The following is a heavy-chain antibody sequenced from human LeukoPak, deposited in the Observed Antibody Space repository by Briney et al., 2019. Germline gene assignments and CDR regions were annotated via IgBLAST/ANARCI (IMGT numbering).Heavy chain of an antibody. Sequence: SETLSLTCTVSGGSISSYYWSWIRQPPGKGLEWIGYIYYSGSTNYNPSLKSRVTISVDTSKNQFSLKLSSVTAADTAVYYCARADGSGSYGYGMDVWGQGTTVTVSS. CDR3: ARADGSGSYGYGMDV. D-gene: IGHD3-10*01. CDR2: IYYSGST. CDR1: GGSISSYY. V-gene: IGHV4-59*01. J-gene: IGHJ6*02.